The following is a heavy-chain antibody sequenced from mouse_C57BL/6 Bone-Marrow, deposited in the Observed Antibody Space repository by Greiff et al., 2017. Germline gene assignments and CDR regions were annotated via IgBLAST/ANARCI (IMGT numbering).Heavy chain of an antibody. J-gene: IGHJ4*01. D-gene: IGHD4-1*01. Sequence: VQLQESGAELARPGASVKLSCKASGYTFTSYGISWVKQRTGQGLEWIGEIYPRSGNTYYNEKFKGKATLTADKSSSTAYMELRSLTSEDSAVYFCAREWDGYYAMDYWGQGTSVTVSS. V-gene: IGHV1-81*01. CDR2: IYPRSGNT. CDR3: AREWDGYYAMDY. CDR1: GYTFTSYG.